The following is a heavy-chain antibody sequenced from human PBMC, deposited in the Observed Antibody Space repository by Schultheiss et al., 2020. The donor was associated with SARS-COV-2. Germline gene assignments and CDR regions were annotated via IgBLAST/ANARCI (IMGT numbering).Heavy chain of an antibody. D-gene: IGHD2-15*01. V-gene: IGHV4-59*12. Sequence: SQTLSLTCTVSGGSISSYYWSWIRQHPGKGLEWIGYIYYSGSTYYNPSLKSRVTISVDTSKNQFSLKLSSVTAADTAVYYCAIALVVVAATRPDYWGQGTLVTVSS. CDR2: IYYSGST. CDR1: GGSISSYY. CDR3: AIALVVVAATRPDY. J-gene: IGHJ4*02.